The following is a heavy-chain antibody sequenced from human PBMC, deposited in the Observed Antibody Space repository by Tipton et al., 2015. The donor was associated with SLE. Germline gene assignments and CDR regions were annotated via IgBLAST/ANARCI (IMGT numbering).Heavy chain of an antibody. CDR1: GFSFSSYA. D-gene: IGHD4-17*01. Sequence: LRLSCAASGFSFSSYAMTWVRQVPGKGLEWIGYIYYSGSTYYNPSLKSRVTISVDTSKNQFSLKLSSVTAADTAVYYCAREVTVTGGDAFDIWGQGTMVTVSS. CDR2: IYYSGST. CDR3: AREVTVTGGDAFDI. V-gene: IGHV4-30-4*01. J-gene: IGHJ3*02.